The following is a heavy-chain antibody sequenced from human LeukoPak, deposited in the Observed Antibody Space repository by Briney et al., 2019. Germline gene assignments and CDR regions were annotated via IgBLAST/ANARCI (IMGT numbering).Heavy chain of an antibody. J-gene: IGHJ3*02. CDR3: VRDWEGFNFDI. D-gene: IGHD1-26*01. V-gene: IGHV4-59*02. CDR2: IHNTGST. Sequence: SVTLSLTCTVSGGSVRSYYWSWIRQPPGEGLEWIAYIHNTGSTNYNPSLKSRVTISLDTSKNEFSLKLTSVTAADTAVYYCVRDWEGFNFDIWGQGTMVTVSS. CDR1: GGSVRSYY.